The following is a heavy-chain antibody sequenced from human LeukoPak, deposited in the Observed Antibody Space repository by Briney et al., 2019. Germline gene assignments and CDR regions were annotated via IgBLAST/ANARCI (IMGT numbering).Heavy chain of an antibody. CDR3: AGGGYYSAVYYYYYYMDV. D-gene: IGHD3-22*01. V-gene: IGHV3-7*03. J-gene: IGHJ6*03. Sequence: PGGSLRLSCAASGFTFSNYWMSWVRQAPGKGLEWVANMKEDGSEKNYVDSVKGRFTISRDNAKNSLYLQMNSPRAEDTAVYYCAGGGYYSAVYYYYYYMDVWGKGTTVTVSS. CDR2: MKEDGSEK. CDR1: GFTFSNYW.